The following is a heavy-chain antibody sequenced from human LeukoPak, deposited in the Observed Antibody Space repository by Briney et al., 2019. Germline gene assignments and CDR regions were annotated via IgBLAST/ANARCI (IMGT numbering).Heavy chain of an antibody. Sequence: PGGSLRLSCAASGFTFSSYAINWVRQAPGKGLEWVSAISGGASNTYYADSVKGRFTISRDNSKNTLYLQMNSLRAEDTAIYYCATYRQVLLPFESWGQGTLVTVSS. D-gene: IGHD5-18*01. V-gene: IGHV3-23*01. J-gene: IGHJ4*02. CDR3: ATYRQVLLPFES. CDR2: ISGGASNT. CDR1: GFTFSSYA.